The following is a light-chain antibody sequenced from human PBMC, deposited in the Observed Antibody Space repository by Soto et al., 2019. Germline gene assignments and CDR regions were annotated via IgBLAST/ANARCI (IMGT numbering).Light chain of an antibody. CDR1: QIVSSY. CDR2: DAS. Sequence: DIVFTHAPATLYLSQGQRANLSLIASQIVSSYLSWYQQKPGQSRRLLIYDASNRATGIPARFSGSGSGTDFTLTIRSLEPEDFAVYYCQQSSNWPGINCGKGQRRAIK. CDR3: QQSSNWPGIN. J-gene: IGKJ5*01. V-gene: IGKV3-11*01.